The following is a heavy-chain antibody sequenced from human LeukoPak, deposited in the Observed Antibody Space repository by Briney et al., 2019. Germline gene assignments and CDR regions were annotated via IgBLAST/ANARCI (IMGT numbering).Heavy chain of an antibody. D-gene: IGHD2-2*01. CDR2: ISSSSSYI. CDR3: ATYRLSYADY. Sequence: PGGSLRLSCAASGFTFSSYAMSWVRQAPGKGLEWVSSISSSSSYIYYADSVKGRFTISRDNAKSSLYLQMNSLRAEDTAVYYCATYRLSYADYWGQGTLVTVSS. J-gene: IGHJ4*02. V-gene: IGHV3-21*01. CDR1: GFTFSSYA.